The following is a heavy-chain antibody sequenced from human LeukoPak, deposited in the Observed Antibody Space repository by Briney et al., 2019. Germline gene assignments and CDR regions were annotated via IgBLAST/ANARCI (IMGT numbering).Heavy chain of an antibody. CDR2: ISNDGSDK. J-gene: IGHJ4*02. D-gene: IGHD6-19*01. V-gene: IGHV3-30*18. Sequence: PGRSLRLSCAASGFTFSSYGMYWVRQAPGKGLEWVVVISNDGSDKYYADSVKGRFTIPRDNSKNTLYLQMNSLRAEGTAVYYCAKGYSTGWYGGVDYWGQGTLVTVSS. CDR1: GFTFSSYG. CDR3: AKGYSTGWYGGVDY.